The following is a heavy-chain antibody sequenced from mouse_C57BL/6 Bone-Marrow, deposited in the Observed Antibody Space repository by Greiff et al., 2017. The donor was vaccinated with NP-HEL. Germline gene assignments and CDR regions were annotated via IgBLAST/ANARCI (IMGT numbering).Heavy chain of an antibody. D-gene: IGHD2-10*02. CDR3: ARWGYGNSYAMDY. CDR1: GYTFTDYY. Sequence: EVQLQQSGPELVKPGASVKISCKASGYTFTDYYMNWVKQSHGKSLEWIGDLNPNNGGTSYNQKFKGKATLTVDKSSSTAYMELRSLTSEDSAVYYCARWGYGNSYAMDYWGQGTSVTVSS. V-gene: IGHV1-26*01. CDR2: LNPNNGGT. J-gene: IGHJ4*01.